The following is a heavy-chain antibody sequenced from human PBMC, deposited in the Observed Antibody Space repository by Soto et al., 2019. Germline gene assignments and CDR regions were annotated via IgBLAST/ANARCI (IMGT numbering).Heavy chain of an antibody. Sequence: EVQLVESGGGLVKPGGSLRLSCAASGFTFSSYSMNWVRQAPGKGLEWVSSISSSSSYIYYADSVKGRFTISRDNAKNALYLQMNSRRAEDTAVYYCARGLKQDSSTNRKKLNWFDPWGQGTLVTVSS. CDR1: GFTFSSYS. CDR2: ISSSSSYI. J-gene: IGHJ5*02. D-gene: IGHD6-13*01. CDR3: ARGLKQDSSTNRKKLNWFDP. V-gene: IGHV3-21*01.